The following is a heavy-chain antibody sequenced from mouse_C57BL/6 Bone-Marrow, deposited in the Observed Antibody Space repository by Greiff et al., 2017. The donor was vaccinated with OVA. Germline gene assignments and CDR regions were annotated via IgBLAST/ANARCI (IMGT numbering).Heavy chain of an antibody. CDR1: GFNIKDDY. V-gene: IGHV14-4*01. D-gene: IGHD1-1*01. CDR2: IDPENGDT. CDR3: TTITTVFDY. Sequence: SGAELVRPGASVKLSCTASGFNIKDDYMHWVKQRPEQGLEWIGWIDPENGDTEYASKFQGKATITADTSSNTAYLQLSSLTSEDTAVYYCTTITTVFDYWGQGTTLTVSS. J-gene: IGHJ2*01.